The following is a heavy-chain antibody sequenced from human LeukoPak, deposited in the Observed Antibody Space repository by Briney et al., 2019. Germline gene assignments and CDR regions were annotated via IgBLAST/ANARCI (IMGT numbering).Heavy chain of an antibody. J-gene: IGHJ6*03. V-gene: IGHV1-2*02. CDR2: INPNSGGT. CDR1: GYTFTGYY. D-gene: IGHD1-1*01. Sequence: VASVKVSCMASGYTFTGYYMHWVRQAPGQGLEWMGWINPNSGGTKYAQKFQGRVTMTRDTSISTVYMELSRLRSDDTAVYYCARDKQLDWAHYHYCYMDVWGKGTAVTVSS. CDR3: ARDKQLDWAHYHYCYMDV.